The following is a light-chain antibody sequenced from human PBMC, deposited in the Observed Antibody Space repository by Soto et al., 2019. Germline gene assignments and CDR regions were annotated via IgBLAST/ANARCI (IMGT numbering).Light chain of an antibody. CDR1: QTVSFSY. CDR3: QQYGSSPLT. Sequence: EIVLTQSPGTLSLSPGDRATLSCRASQTVSFSYLAWYQQKPGQAPRLLIYGASSRATGIPDRFSGSESGTDFTLTISRLEPEDFAVYNCQQYGSSPLTFGGGTKVEIK. V-gene: IGKV3-20*01. J-gene: IGKJ4*01. CDR2: GAS.